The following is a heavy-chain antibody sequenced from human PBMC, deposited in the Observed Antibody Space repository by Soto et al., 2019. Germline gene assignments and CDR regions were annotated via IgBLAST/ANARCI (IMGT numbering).Heavy chain of an antibody. CDR2: IKSKTDGGTT. J-gene: IGHJ6*03. Sequence: GGSLRLSCAASGFTFSNAWMNWVRQAPGKGLEWVGRIKSKTDGGTTDYAAPVKGRFTISRDDSKNTLYLQMNSLKTEDTAVYYCTTDAIFGVVIPYYYYYMDVWGKGTTVTVSS. CDR1: GFTFSNAW. D-gene: IGHD3-3*01. V-gene: IGHV3-15*07. CDR3: TTDAIFGVVIPYYYYYMDV.